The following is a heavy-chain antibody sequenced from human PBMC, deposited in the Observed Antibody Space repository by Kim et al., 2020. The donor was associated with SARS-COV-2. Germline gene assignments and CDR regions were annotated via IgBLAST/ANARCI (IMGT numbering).Heavy chain of an antibody. V-gene: IGHV3-48*03. J-gene: IGHJ4*02. D-gene: IGHD6-25*01. CDR1: GFTFSSYE. Sequence: GGSLRLSCAASGFTFSSYEMNWVRQAPGKGLEWVSYISSSGSTIYYADSVKGRFTISRDNAKNSLYLQMNSLRAEDTAVYYCARSPGYSSEDTSFDYWGQGTLVTVSS. CDR2: ISSSGSTI. CDR3: ARSPGYSSEDTSFDY.